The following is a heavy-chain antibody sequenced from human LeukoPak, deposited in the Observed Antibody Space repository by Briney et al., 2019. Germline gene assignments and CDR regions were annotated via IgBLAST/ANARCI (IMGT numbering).Heavy chain of an antibody. CDR3: AREESSSSGYYFDY. CDR2: ISGSGGST. D-gene: IGHD6-6*01. Sequence: GGSLRLSCVASGFTFDIYAMSWVRQAPGKGLEWVSAISGSGGSTYYADSVKGRFTISRDNAKNSLYLQMNSLRAEDTAVYYCAREESSSSGYYFDYWGQGTLVTVSS. CDR1: GFTFDIYA. J-gene: IGHJ4*02. V-gene: IGHV3-23*01.